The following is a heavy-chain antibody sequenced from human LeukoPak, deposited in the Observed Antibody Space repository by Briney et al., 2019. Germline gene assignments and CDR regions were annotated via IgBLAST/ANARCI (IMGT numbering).Heavy chain of an antibody. CDR3: ARDNGAAPYMDV. D-gene: IGHD2-8*01. Sequence: SETLSLTCTVSGGSISSYYWSWIRQPAGKGLEWIGRIYTSGSTNYNPSLKSRVTISVDESKNQFSLKLSSVTAADTAVYYCARDNGAAPYMDVWGKGTTVTVSS. CDR1: GGSISSYY. CDR2: IYTSGST. V-gene: IGHV4-4*07. J-gene: IGHJ6*03.